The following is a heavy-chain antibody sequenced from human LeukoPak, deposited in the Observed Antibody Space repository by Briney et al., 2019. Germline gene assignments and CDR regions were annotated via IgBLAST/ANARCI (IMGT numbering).Heavy chain of an antibody. CDR2: ISSSSSTI. V-gene: IGHV3-48*01. D-gene: IGHD6-19*01. CDR3: AREVAGFDY. J-gene: IGHJ4*02. Sequence: QPGGSLRLSCAASGFTFSSCSMNWVRQAPGKGLEWVSYISSSSSTIYYADSVKGRFTISRDNAKNSLSLQMNSLRAEDTAVYYCAREVAGFDYWGQGTLVIVSS. CDR1: GFTFSSCS.